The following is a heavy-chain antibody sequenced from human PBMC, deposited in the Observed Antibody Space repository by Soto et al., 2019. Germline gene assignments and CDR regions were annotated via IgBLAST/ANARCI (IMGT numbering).Heavy chain of an antibody. J-gene: IGHJ4*02. CDR3: ARDPEGDYYDSSGTTYDY. CDR1: GFTFSSYW. V-gene: IGHV3-74*01. Sequence: EVQLVESGGGLVQPGGSLRLSCAASGFTFSSYWMHWVRQAPGKGLVWVSRINSAGSSTSYADSVKGRFTISSNNAKNTLYLQMNSLRAGDTAVYYCARDPEGDYYDSSGTTYDYWGQGTLVTVSS. D-gene: IGHD3-22*01. CDR2: INSAGSST.